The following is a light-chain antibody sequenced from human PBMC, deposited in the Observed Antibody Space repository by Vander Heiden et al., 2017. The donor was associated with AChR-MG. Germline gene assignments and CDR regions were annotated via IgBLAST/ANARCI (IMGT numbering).Light chain of an antibody. Sequence: QPVVTPEPSLTVSPGGTVTLPCASSTGAVTSGCYPNWIQQKPGQAPRTLIYSTNKKHSWTPARFSGSLLGGKAALTLSGVQPEDEAEYYCLLYYGRLWVFGGGTKLTVL. CDR1: TGAVTSGCY. CDR3: LLYYGRLWV. V-gene: IGLV7-43*01. CDR2: STN. J-gene: IGLJ3*02.